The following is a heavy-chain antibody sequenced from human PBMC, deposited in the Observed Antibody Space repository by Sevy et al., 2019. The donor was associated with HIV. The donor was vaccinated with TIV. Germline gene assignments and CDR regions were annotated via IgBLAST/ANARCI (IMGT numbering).Heavy chain of an antibody. V-gene: IGHV3-74*01. Sequence: GGSLRLSCAASGFTFNKYLMHWVRQVPGKGLVWVSQIKHDGSSTTYADSVKGRFTISRDNAKKTVSLALNSLRVEDTGVYFCAREGVDFWSGPVDFYYGMDVWGQGATVIVSS. J-gene: IGHJ6*02. D-gene: IGHD3-3*01. CDR2: IKHDGSST. CDR1: GFTFNKYL. CDR3: AREGVDFWSGPVDFYYGMDV.